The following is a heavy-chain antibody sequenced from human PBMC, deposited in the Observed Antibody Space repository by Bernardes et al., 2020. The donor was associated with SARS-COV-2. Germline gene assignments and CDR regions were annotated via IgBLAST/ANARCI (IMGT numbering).Heavy chain of an antibody. Sequence: SETLSLTCTVSGGSLINNYWTWIRQPPGKGLEWIGHIYFSGSTSYNPSLKSRVTISVDTSKNQFSLKLNFVTAADTAVYYCGRASGYFDYWGPGTLVTVSS. CDR1: GGSLINNY. J-gene: IGHJ4*02. CDR2: IYFSGST. D-gene: IGHD3-22*01. V-gene: IGHV4-59*01. CDR3: GRASGYFDY.